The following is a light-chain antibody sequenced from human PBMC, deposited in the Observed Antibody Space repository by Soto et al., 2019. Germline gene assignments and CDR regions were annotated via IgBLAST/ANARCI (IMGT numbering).Light chain of an antibody. CDR3: QQSYSTPPVT. V-gene: IGKV1-39*01. CDR1: QSISNS. J-gene: IGKJ4*01. CDR2: AAS. Sequence: DIEMTQSPSSLSASVGDRVTITCRASQSISNSLNWYQQKPGKAPKVLIYAASSLQRGVPTRFSGSGSGTDFTLTISSLQPEDFATYYCQQSYSTPPVTFGGGTKVEIK.